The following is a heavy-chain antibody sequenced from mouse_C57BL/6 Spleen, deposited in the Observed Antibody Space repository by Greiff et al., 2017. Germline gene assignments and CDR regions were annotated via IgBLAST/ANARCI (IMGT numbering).Heavy chain of an antibody. J-gene: IGHJ3*01. Sequence: VQLQQSGAELMKPGASVKLSCKATGYTFTGYWIEWVKQRPGQGLEWIGEILPGSGSTNYNEKFNGKATFTADTSYNTAYMQLSSLTTEDSALYYFAILELRRFAYWGQGTLVTVSA. V-gene: IGHV1-9*01. CDR3: AILELRRFAY. CDR2: ILPGSGST. D-gene: IGHD1-1*01. CDR1: GYTFTGYW.